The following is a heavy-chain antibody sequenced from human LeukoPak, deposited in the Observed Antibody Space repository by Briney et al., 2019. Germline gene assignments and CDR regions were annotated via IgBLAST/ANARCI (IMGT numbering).Heavy chain of an antibody. CDR2: IYYSGTT. Sequence: SETLSLTCAVSGGSISSGEHYWSWMRQHPRKGLEWIGDIYYSGTTYYNPSLESRVSMSIDTSKNQFSLNLSSVTAADSAVYYCARDIHMDGDFVGAFDIWGRGTMVTVSS. V-gene: IGHV4-31*11. CDR3: ARDIHMDGDFVGAFDI. D-gene: IGHD4-17*01. CDR1: GGSISSGEHY. J-gene: IGHJ3*02.